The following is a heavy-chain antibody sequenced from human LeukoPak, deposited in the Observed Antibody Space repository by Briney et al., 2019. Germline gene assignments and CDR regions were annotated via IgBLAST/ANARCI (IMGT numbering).Heavy chain of an antibody. V-gene: IGHV4-38-2*02. D-gene: IGHD4-17*01. CDR2: IYHSGST. Sequence: SETLSLTCTVSGYSISSGYYWGWIRQPPGKGLEWIGSIYHSGSTYYNPSLKSRVTISVDTSKNQFSLKLSSVTAADTAVYYCARDEVAYGLDYWGQGTLVTVSS. J-gene: IGHJ4*02. CDR3: ARDEVAYGLDY. CDR1: GYSISSGYY.